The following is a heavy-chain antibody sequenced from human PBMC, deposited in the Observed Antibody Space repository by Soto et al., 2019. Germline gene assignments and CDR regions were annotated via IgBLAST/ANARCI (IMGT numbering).Heavy chain of an antibody. J-gene: IGHJ4*02. D-gene: IGHD6-19*01. CDR1: GFTFSNFG. Sequence: GGSLRLSCVGSGFTFSNFGIQWVRHAPGKGLEWLAVVSYDEVNKFYADSVRGRFTISRDNSKDTVYLQINSLRRDDTAMYFCAKVMTEYSGVAIDHWGQGTLVTVSS. V-gene: IGHV3-30*18. CDR3: AKVMTEYSGVAIDH. CDR2: VSYDEVNK.